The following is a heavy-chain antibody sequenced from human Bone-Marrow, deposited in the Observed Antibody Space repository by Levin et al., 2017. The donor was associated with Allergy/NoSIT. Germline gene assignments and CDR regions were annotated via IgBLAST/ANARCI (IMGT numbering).Heavy chain of an antibody. CDR2: IGHSGNT. CDR1: GASFSDYY. V-gene: IGHV4-34*01. D-gene: IGHD2-21*02. CDR3: ANLGGATASGRK. Sequence: SETLSLTCAVYGASFSDYYWTWIRQPPGKGLEWIGEIGHSGNTNYNPSLANRITISMDTSKNQFSLKLTSVTAADTAMYYCANLGGATASGRKWGQGTLVTVPS. J-gene: IGHJ4*02.